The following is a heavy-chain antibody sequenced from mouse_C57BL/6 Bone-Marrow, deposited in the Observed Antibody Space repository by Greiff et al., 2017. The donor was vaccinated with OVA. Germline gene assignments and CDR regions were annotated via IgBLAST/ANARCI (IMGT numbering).Heavy chain of an antibody. CDR2: SRNKANDYTT. CDR1: GFTFSDFY. Sequence: EVHLVESGGGLVQSGRSLRLSCATSGFTFSDFYMEWVRQAPGKGLEWIAASRNKANDYTTEYSASVKGRFIVSRDTSQSILYLQMNALRAEDTAIYYCARDEDYGSSYGWFAYWGQGTLVTVSA. J-gene: IGHJ3*01. V-gene: IGHV7-1*01. CDR3: ARDEDYGSSYGWFAY. D-gene: IGHD1-1*01.